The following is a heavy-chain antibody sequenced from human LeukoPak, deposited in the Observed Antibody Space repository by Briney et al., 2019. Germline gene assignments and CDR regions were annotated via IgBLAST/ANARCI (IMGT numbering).Heavy chain of an antibody. CDR3: AREEEYGGSWYIGLSTFDY. Sequence: SETLSLTCTVSGGSISSSSYYWGWIRQPPGKGLEWIGSIYYSGSTYYNPSLKSRVTISVDTSKNQFSLKLSSVTAADTAVYYCAREEEYGGSWYIGLSTFDYWGQGTLVTVSS. V-gene: IGHV4-39*07. D-gene: IGHD6-13*01. CDR1: GGSISSSSYY. CDR2: IYYSGST. J-gene: IGHJ4*02.